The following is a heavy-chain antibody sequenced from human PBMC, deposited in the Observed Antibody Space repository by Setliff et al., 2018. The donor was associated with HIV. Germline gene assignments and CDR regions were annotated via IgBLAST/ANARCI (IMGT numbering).Heavy chain of an antibody. Sequence: SETLSLTCTVSGGSINSTSYYWSWIRQPPGKGLEWIGEINHSGSTNYNPSLKSRVTISVDTSKNQFSLKLSSVTAADTAVYYCARAYSGSFDYWGQGTLVTVSS. CDR2: INHSGST. J-gene: IGHJ4*02. CDR3: ARAYSGSFDY. D-gene: IGHD1-26*01. V-gene: IGHV4-39*07. CDR1: GGSINSTSYY.